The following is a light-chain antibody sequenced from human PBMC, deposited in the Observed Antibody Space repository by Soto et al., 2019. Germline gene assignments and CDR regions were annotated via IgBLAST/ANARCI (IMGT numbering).Light chain of an antibody. Sequence: IVLTQSPGTLSLSPGERATLSCRASQSVSSSYLAWYQQKPGQAPRLLIYYASTRATGIPARFSGSGSGTEFTLTISSLQSEDFAVYYCQQYHNWPPSWTFGQGTKVDIK. CDR3: QQYHNWPPSWT. CDR2: YAS. V-gene: IGKV3-15*01. J-gene: IGKJ1*01. CDR1: QSVSSSY.